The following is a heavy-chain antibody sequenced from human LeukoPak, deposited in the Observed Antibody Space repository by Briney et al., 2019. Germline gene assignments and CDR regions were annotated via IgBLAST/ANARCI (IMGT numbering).Heavy chain of an antibody. J-gene: IGHJ4*02. CDR2: ISDSDGST. D-gene: IGHD5-18*01. CDR1: GFTFSTYA. V-gene: IGHV3-23*01. CDR3: AKSRRGYTYGKFDY. Sequence: QPGGSLRLSCAASGFTFSTYAMSWVRQAPGKGLECVSGISDSDGSTFYADSVKGRFTISRDNSENTLFLQLYSLRAEDTAVYYCAKSRRGYTYGKFDYWGQGSLVIVSS.